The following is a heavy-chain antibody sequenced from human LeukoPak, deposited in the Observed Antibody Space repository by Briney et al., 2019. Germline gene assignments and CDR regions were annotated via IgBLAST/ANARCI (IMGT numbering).Heavy chain of an antibody. CDR3: ARGGGESMVRGVADY. D-gene: IGHD3-10*01. CDR1: GGSISSYY. Sequence: SETLSLTCTVSGGSISSYYWSWIRQPPGKGLEWIGYIYYSGSTNYNPSLKSRVTISVDTSKNQFSLELSSVTAADTAVYYCARGGGESMVRGVADYWGQGTLVTVSS. V-gene: IGHV4-59*01. CDR2: IYYSGST. J-gene: IGHJ4*02.